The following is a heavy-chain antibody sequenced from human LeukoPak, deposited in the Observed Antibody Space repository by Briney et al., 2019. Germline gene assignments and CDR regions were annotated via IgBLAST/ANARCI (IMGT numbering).Heavy chain of an antibody. J-gene: IGHJ2*01. CDR2: IYYSGST. CDR1: GGSISSYY. V-gene: IGHV4-59*08. CDR3: ARIGLIAGAGSDYWYFDL. D-gene: IGHD6-19*01. Sequence: SETLSLTCTVSGGSISSYYWSWIRQPPGKGLEWIGYIYYSGSTNYNPSLKSRVTISVDTSKNQFSLKLSSVTAADTAVYYCARIGLIAGAGSDYWYFDLWGRGTLVTVSS.